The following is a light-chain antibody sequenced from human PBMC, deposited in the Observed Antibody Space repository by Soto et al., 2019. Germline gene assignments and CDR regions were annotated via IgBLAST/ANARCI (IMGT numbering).Light chain of an antibody. Sequence: DIQMTQSPSSVSASVGDRVTITCRASQVISDWLAWYQQKPGIAPRLLIYAASSLQSGVPSRFSGSGSGTDFTLSVSSLQPEDFATYYCQQTNSFPLSFGPGTKVDIK. CDR3: QQTNSFPLS. V-gene: IGKV1-12*01. CDR2: AAS. CDR1: QVISDW. J-gene: IGKJ3*01.